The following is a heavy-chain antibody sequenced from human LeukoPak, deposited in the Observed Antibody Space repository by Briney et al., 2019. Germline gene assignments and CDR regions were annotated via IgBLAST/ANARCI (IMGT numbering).Heavy chain of an antibody. CDR2: IKQDGSEK. CDR1: GFTFSSYW. Sequence: GGSLRLSCAASGFTFSSYWMSWVRQAPGKGLEWVANIKQDGSEKYYVDSVKGRFTISRDNAKNSLYLQMNSLRAEDTAVYYCARWSQYYDFWSGYSRYYYYMDVWGKGTTVTVSS. J-gene: IGHJ6*03. D-gene: IGHD3-3*01. CDR3: ARWSQYYDFWSGYSRYYYYMDV. V-gene: IGHV3-7*01.